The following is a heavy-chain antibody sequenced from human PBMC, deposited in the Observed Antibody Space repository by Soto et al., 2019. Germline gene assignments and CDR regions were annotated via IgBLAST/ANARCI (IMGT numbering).Heavy chain of an antibody. J-gene: IGHJ4*02. CDR2: IIPRLDIA. CDR1: GGTFSNDI. CDR3: ARDSPIGSTFSGYDAIDY. V-gene: IGHV1-69*08. D-gene: IGHD5-12*01. Sequence: QVQLVQSGAEVKKPGSSVKVSCKTSGGTFSNDIITWVRQAPGQGLEWMGRIIPRLDIANYAQKFQGRVTITADKSTGTAYMELNRLRSEDTAVYYCARDSPIGSTFSGYDAIDYWGQGTLVTVSS.